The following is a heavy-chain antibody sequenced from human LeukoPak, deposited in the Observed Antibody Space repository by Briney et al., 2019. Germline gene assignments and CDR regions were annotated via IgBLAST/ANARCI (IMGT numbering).Heavy chain of an antibody. J-gene: IGHJ6*02. CDR3: ARGLYGDYYYYGMDV. D-gene: IGHD4-17*01. V-gene: IGHV3-7*04. CDR2: TKHDGSEK. CDR1: GFTFSSYW. Sequence: GGSLRLSCAASGFTFSSYWMSWVRQAPGKGLEWVANTKHDGSEKCYVDSVEGRFTISRDNAKNSLYLQMNSLRAEDTAVYYCARGLYGDYYYYGMDVWGQGTTVTVSS.